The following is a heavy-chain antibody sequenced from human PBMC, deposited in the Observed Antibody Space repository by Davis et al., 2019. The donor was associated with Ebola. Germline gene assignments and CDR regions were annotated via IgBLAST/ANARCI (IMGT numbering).Heavy chain of an antibody. V-gene: IGHV1-2*06. Sequence: ASVKVSCKASGYTFTSYAMNWVRQAPGQGLEWMGRINPNSGGTNYAQKFQGRVTMTRDTSISTAYMELSRLRSDDTAVYYCASARVLWFGELGYWGQGTLVTVSS. CDR3: ASARVLWFGELGY. CDR2: INPNSGGT. D-gene: IGHD3-10*01. CDR1: GYTFTSYA. J-gene: IGHJ4*02.